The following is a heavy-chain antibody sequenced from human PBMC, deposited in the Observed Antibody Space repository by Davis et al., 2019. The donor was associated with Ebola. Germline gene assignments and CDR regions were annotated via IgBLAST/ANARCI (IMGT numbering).Heavy chain of an antibody. CDR2: IKSDWSTI. V-gene: IGHV3-74*01. CDR1: GFSFSRYW. D-gene: IGHD3-10*01. Sequence: GESLKISCAASGFSFSRYWMHWVRQAPGKGLVWVSRIKSDWSTISYADSVKGRFTISRDNAKNTLFLQMNSLRVEDTGVYYCARDGENYSDLDYWGQGTLVTVSS. CDR3: ARDGENYSDLDY. J-gene: IGHJ4*02.